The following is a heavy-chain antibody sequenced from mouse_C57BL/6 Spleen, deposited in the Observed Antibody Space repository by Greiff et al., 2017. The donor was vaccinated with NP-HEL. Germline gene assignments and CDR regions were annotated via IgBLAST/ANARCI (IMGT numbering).Heavy chain of an antibody. CDR2: IDPSDSET. Sequence: QVQLQQPGAELVRPGSSVKLSCKASGYTFTSYWMHWVKQRPIQGLEWIGNIDPSDSETHYNQKFKDKATLTVDKSSSTAYMQLSSLTSEDSAVYYCAAAYYSNYGRAMDYWGQGTSVTFSS. J-gene: IGHJ4*01. CDR3: AAAYYSNYGRAMDY. CDR1: GYTFTSYW. V-gene: IGHV1-52*01. D-gene: IGHD2-5*01.